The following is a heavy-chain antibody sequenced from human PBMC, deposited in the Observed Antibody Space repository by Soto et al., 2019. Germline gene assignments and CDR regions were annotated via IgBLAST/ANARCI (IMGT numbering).Heavy chain of an antibody. CDR2: INPSGGST. CDR1: GYTFTSYY. J-gene: IGHJ3*02. Sequence: ASVKVSCKASGYTFTSYYMHWVRQAPGQGLEWMGIINPSGGSTSYAQKFQGRVTMTRDTSTSTVYMELSSLRSEDTVVYYCARSYYYGSGSYLVPGAFDIWGQGTMVTVSS. D-gene: IGHD3-10*01. CDR3: ARSYYYGSGSYLVPGAFDI. V-gene: IGHV1-46*01.